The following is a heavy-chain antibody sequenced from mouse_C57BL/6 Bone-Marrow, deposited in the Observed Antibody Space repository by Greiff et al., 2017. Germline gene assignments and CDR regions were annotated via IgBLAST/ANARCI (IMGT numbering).Heavy chain of an antibody. J-gene: IGHJ1*03. CDR3: ARGPRAVLYWYFDV. Sequence: QVQLQQSGPGLVQPSQSLSITCTVSGFSLTSYGVHWVRQSPGKGLEWLGVIWSGGSTDYNAAFISRLSISKDNSKSQVFFKMTSLQADDTAIYYCARGPRAVLYWYFDVWGTGTTVTVSS. CDR2: IWSGGST. CDR1: GFSLTSYG. D-gene: IGHD1-1*01. V-gene: IGHV2-2*01.